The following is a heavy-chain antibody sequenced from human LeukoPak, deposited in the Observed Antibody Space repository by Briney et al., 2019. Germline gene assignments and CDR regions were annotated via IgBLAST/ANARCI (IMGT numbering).Heavy chain of an antibody. CDR3: ARAPSLGLDFDY. CDR2: INHSGST. V-gene: IGHV4-34*01. J-gene: IGHJ4*02. Sequence: SETLSLTCAVYGGSFSGYYWSWIRQPPGKGLEWIGEINHSGSTNYNPSLKSRVTMSVDTSKNQFSLKLSSVTAADTAVYYCARAPSLGLDFDYWGQGTLVTVSS. CDR1: GGSFSGYY.